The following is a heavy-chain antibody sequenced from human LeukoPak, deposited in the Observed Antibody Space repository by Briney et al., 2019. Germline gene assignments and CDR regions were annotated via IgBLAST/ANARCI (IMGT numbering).Heavy chain of an antibody. J-gene: IGHJ3*02. V-gene: IGHV5-51*01. CDR2: IYPGDSDT. CDR1: GYSFTSYW. D-gene: IGHD3-10*01. CDR3: ARHGLLWFGELLGDAFDI. Sequence: GESLKISCKGSGYSFTSYWIGWVRQMPGKGLEWMGIIYPGDSDTRYSPSFQGQVTISADKSISTAYLQWSSLKASDTAMYYCARHGLLWFGELLGDAFDIWGQGTMVTVSS.